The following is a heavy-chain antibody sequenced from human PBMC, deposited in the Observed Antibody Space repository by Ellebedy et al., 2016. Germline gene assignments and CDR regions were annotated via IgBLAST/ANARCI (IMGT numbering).Heavy chain of an antibody. CDR1: GFTFSTHA. D-gene: IGHD1-26*01. V-gene: IGHV3-30*04. CDR3: SRRGGSGSNLGLDYFDF. Sequence: GGSLRLSCAASGFTFSTHAMHWVRQAPGKGLEWVAVISFDGNTKYYADSVKGRFTISRDNSRNTLYLLMNSLGPEDTAVYYCSRRGGSGSNLGLDYFDFWGQGTLVTVSS. CDR2: ISFDGNTK. J-gene: IGHJ4*02.